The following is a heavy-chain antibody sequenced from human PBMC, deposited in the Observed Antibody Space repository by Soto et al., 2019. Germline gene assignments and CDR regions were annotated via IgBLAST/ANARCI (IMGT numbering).Heavy chain of an antibody. CDR3: ARIVTMVRGVIGWFDP. V-gene: IGHV4-4*02. CDR2: IYHSGST. CDR1: GGSISSSNW. D-gene: IGHD3-10*01. Sequence: SETLSLTCAVSGGSISSSNWWSWVRQPPGKGLEWIGEIYHSGSTNYNPSLKSRVTISVDKSKNQFSLKLSSVTAADTAVYYCARIVTMVRGVIGWFDPWGQGTPVTVSS. J-gene: IGHJ5*02.